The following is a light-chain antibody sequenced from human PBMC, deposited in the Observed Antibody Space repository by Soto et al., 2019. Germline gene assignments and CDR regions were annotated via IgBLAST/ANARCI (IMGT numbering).Light chain of an antibody. J-gene: IGKJ5*01. V-gene: IGKV1-33*01. CDR3: QQYDSLPPS. Sequence: DIQMTQSPSSLSASIGDRVTITCQASQDITNYLHWYQQKPGKPPKLLIYDASNLETGVPSRFSGGGSGTDFTFTISSLQPEDIATYYCQQYDSLPPSFGQGTRLEI. CDR2: DAS. CDR1: QDITNY.